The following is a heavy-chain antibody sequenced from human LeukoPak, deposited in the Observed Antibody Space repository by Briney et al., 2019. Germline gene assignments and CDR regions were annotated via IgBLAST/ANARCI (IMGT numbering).Heavy chain of an antibody. CDR1: GGSISSGSYY. Sequence: SQTLSLTCTVSGGSISSGSYYWSWIRQPAGKGLEWIGRIYTSGSTNYNPSLKSRVTISVDTSKNQFSLKLSSVTAADTAVYYCARAKGYCSGGSCYFDYWGQGTLVTVSS. J-gene: IGHJ4*02. V-gene: IGHV4-61*02. CDR2: IYTSGST. CDR3: ARAKGYCSGGSCYFDY. D-gene: IGHD2-15*01.